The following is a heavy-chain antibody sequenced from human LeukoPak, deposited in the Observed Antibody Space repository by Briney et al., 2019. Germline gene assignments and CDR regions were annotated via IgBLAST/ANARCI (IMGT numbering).Heavy chain of an antibody. D-gene: IGHD3-16*01. Sequence: SGPTLVNPTQTLTLTCTFSGFSLSTRGVGVGWIRQPPGKALEWLAFIYWDDDKRYSPSLNSRLTITKDTAKNQVVLTLTDMDPVDTATYYCAHRRSSSSARGSPDYFDYWGQGTLVTVPS. CDR3: AHRRSSSSARGSPDYFDY. CDR2: IYWDDDK. V-gene: IGHV2-5*02. CDR1: GFSLSTRGVG. J-gene: IGHJ4*02.